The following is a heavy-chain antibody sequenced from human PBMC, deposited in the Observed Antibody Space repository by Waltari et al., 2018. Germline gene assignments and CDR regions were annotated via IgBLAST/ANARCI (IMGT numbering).Heavy chain of an antibody. CDR1: GFTFSSYS. CDR2: ISSSSSYI. J-gene: IGHJ4*02. D-gene: IGHD4-17*01. V-gene: IGHV3-21*01. Sequence: EVQLVESGGGLVKPWGSLRLSCAASGFTFSSYSMNWVRQAPGKGLEWVSSISSSSSYIYYADSVKGRFTISRDNAKNSLYLQMNSLRAEDTAVYYCARDDVLYGDYTLGYWGQGTLVTVSS. CDR3: ARDDVLYGDYTLGY.